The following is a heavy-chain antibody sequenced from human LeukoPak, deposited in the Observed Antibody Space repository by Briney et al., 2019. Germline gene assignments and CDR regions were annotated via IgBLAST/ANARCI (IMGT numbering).Heavy chain of an antibody. V-gene: IGHV4-39*07. D-gene: IGHD1-26*01. Sequence: RTSETLSLTCTVSGGSISSSSYYWGWIRQPPGKGLEWIGNIYYSGSTYYNPSLKSRVTISVDTSKSQFSLKLSSVTAADTAVYYCARLGYSGSYNIFDSWSQGTLVTVSS. J-gene: IGHJ4*02. CDR1: GGSISSSSYY. CDR2: IYYSGST. CDR3: ARLGYSGSYNIFDS.